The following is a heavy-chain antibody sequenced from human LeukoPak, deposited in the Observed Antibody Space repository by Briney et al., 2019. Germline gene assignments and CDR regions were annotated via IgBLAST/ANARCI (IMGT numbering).Heavy chain of an antibody. J-gene: IGHJ4*02. Sequence: ASVKVSCKASGGTFSSYAISWVRQAPGQGLEWMGGIIPIFGTANYAQKFQGRVTITADESTSTAYMELRSLRSEDTAVYYCASPPYDSSGYYYDFDYWGQGTLVTVSS. D-gene: IGHD3-22*01. CDR3: ASPPYDSSGYYYDFDY. CDR1: GGTFSSYA. CDR2: IIPIFGTA. V-gene: IGHV1-69*13.